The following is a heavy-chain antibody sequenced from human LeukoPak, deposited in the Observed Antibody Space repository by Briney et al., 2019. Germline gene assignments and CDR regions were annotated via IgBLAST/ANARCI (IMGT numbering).Heavy chain of an antibody. CDR2: ISHNGST. D-gene: IGHD3-9*01. CDR3: ARRRLRYHPGFDP. Sequence: SETLSLTCAVYGGSFTAFFWSWIRQSPEKGLEWIGEISHNGSTSYSPSFKSRVTITVDASTNQFSLHVKSVSAADTAVYYCARRRLRYHPGFDPWGQGTLVTVSS. V-gene: IGHV4-34*01. J-gene: IGHJ5*02. CDR1: GGSFTAFF.